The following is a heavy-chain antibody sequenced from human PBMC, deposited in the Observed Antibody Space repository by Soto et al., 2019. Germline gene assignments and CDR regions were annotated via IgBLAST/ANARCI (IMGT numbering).Heavy chain of an antibody. CDR2: ITGGGDNT. V-gene: IGHV3-23*01. J-gene: IGHJ4*02. Sequence: EVQLLESGGDLVQPGGSLRLSCAASGFTFTSYAMSWIRQAPGTGLEWVSAITGGGDNTYYADSVKSRFTISRDNSKNTLYLQMNSLRAEDTAFYYCTQDGGSRDWLTVNWGQGTLVTVSS. CDR3: TQDGGSRDWLTVN. CDR1: GFTFTSYA. D-gene: IGHD3-9*01.